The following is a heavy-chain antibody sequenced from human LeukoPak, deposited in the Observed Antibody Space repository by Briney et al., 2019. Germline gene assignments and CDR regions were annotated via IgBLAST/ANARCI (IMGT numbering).Heavy chain of an antibody. D-gene: IGHD4-17*01. CDR2: INWKTGNG. Sequence: GGSLRLSCAVSGFNFDDYAMHWVRQAPGRGLEWVSGINWKTGNGIYADSVKGRFTISRDNAKNSLYLQMNSLRAEDTALYFCARDPNGDYIGAFDFLGQGTVVTVSS. V-gene: IGHV3-9*01. CDR1: GFNFDDYA. J-gene: IGHJ3*01. CDR3: ARDPNGDYIGAFDF.